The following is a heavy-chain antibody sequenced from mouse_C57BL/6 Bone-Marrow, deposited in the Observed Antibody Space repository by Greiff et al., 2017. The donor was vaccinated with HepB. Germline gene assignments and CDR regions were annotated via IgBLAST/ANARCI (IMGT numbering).Heavy chain of an antibody. CDR1: GYTFTSYG. D-gene: IGHD1-1*01. Sequence: QVQLQQSGAELARPGASVKLSCKASGYTFTSYGISWVKQRTGQGLEWIGEIYPRSGNTYYNEKFKGKATLTADKSSSTAYMELRSLTSGDSAVYFCARGGLYYGSSYAMDYWGQGTSVTVSS. CDR2: IYPRSGNT. CDR3: ARGGLYYGSSYAMDY. V-gene: IGHV1-81*01. J-gene: IGHJ4*01.